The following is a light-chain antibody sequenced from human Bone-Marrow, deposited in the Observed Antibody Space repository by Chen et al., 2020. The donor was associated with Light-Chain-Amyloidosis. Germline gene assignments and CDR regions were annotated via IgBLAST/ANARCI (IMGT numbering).Light chain of an antibody. CDR3: QHYYGTLLS. Sequence: DIQMTQSPSFLSAPVGDRVTITCRASQGISNSLAWYQQKPGKAPKLLLYAASTLESGVPSRFSGSGSGTDYTLTISSLQPEDFATYYCQHYYGTLLSFGPGTKVDIK. CDR1: QGISNS. J-gene: IGKJ3*01. CDR2: AAS. V-gene: IGKV1-NL1*01.